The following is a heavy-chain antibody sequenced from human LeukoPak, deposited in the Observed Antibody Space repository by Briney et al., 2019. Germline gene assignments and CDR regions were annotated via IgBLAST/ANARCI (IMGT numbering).Heavy chain of an antibody. CDR3: ARVRAKNDYGDYHNWFDH. V-gene: IGHV4-31*03. CDR2: IYYSWNT. J-gene: IGHJ5*02. CDR1: CVSISSGYYY. Sequence: PSETLSLTCTVSCVSISSGYYYWSWIRQHPGKGLEWIWYIYYSWNTYYNPSLKSRVTISVDTSKNQFSLTLSFVTAADTAVYYCARVRAKNDYGDYHNWFDHWGQGTLVTVSS. D-gene: IGHD4-17*01.